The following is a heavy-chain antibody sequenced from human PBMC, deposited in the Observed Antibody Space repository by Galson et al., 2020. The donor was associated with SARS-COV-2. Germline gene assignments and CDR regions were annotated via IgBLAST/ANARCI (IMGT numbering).Heavy chain of an antibody. Sequence: GGSLRLPCAASGFTFSSYAMHWVRQAPGKGLEWVAVISYDGSNKYYADSVKGRFTISRDNSKNPLYLQMNSLRAEDTAVYYCARARGGNYYYGMDVWGQGTTVTVSS. V-gene: IGHV3-30*04. CDR1: GFTFSSYA. J-gene: IGHJ6*02. CDR2: ISYDGSNK. D-gene: IGHD3-16*01. CDR3: ARARGGNYYYGMDV.